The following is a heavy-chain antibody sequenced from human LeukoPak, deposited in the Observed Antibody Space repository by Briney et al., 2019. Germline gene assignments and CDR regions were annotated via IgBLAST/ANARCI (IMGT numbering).Heavy chain of an antibody. D-gene: IGHD3-10*01. V-gene: IGHV3-30*02. CDR2: IRYDGSNK. J-gene: IGHJ4*02. Sequence: GGSLRLSCAASGFTFSSYGMHWVRQAPGKGLEWVAFIRYDGSNKYYADSVKGRFTISRDNSKNTLYLQMNSLRAEDTAVYYCAKHRPRMVRGVIEDYWGREPWSPSPQ. CDR1: GFTFSSYG. CDR3: AKHRPRMVRGVIEDY.